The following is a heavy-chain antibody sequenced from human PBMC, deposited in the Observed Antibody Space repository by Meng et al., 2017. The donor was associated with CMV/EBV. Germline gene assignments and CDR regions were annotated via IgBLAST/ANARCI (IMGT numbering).Heavy chain of an antibody. CDR2: IYHSGSA. CDR1: SISSSNW. CDR3: AREAYSCTSTSCYGVYFDY. V-gene: IGHV4-4*02. J-gene: IGHJ4*02. D-gene: IGHD2-2*01. Sequence: SISSSNWWSWVRQPPGKGLEWIGEIYHSGSANYNPSLKSRVTISVDKSKNQFSLKLSSVTAADTAVYYCAREAYSCTSTSCYGVYFDYWGQGTLVTVSS.